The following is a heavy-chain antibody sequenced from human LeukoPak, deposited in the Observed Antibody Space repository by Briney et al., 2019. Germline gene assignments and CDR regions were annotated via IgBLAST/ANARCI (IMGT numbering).Heavy chain of an antibody. J-gene: IGHJ4*02. CDR1: GFTFSSYS. V-gene: IGHV3-21*01. CDR2: ISSSSSYI. Sequence: GGSLRLYCAASGFTFSSYSMNWDRQAPGKGLEWVSSISSSSSYIYYADSVKGRFTISRDNAKNSLYLQMNSLRAEDTAVYYCILVGATNFFDYWGQGTLVTVSS. CDR3: ILVGATNFFDY. D-gene: IGHD1-26*01.